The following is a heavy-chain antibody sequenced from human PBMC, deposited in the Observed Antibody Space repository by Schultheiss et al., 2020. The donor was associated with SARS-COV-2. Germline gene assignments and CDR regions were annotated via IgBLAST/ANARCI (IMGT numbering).Heavy chain of an antibody. CDR1: GFTFSNAW. J-gene: IGHJ4*02. D-gene: IGHD6-13*01. V-gene: IGHV3-7*03. CDR2: IKQDGSEK. CDR3: ASAYSSSWYYFDY. Sequence: GGSLRLSCAASGFTFSNAWMSWVRQTPGKGLEWVASIKQDGSEKYYVDSVKDRFTISRDNAKNSMYLQMNSLRAEDTAVYYCASAYSSSWYYFDYWGQGTQVTVSS.